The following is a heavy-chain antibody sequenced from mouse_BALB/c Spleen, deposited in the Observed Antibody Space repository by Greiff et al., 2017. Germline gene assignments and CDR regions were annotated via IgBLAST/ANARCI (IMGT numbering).Heavy chain of an antibody. V-gene: IGHV3-2*02. D-gene: IGHD1-1*01. CDR1: GYSITSDYA. CDR3: ARYRDYYGSSYPYYAMDY. J-gene: IGHJ4*01. Sequence: EVQRVESGPGLVKPSQSLSLTCTVTGYSITSDYAWNWIRQFPGNKLEWMGYISYSGSTSYNPSLKSRISITRDTSKNQFFLQLNSVTTEDTATYYCARYRDYYGSSYPYYAMDYWGQGTSVTVSS. CDR2: ISYSGST.